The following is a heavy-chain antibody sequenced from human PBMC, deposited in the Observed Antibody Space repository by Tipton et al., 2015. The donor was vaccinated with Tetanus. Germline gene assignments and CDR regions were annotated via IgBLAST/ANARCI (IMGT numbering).Heavy chain of an antibody. D-gene: IGHD3/OR15-3a*01. CDR3: ARHRWNPDFFDDGGLPVGWFFDY. CDR1: GDSISSGPDF. J-gene: IGHJ4*02. V-gene: IGHV4-39*01. Sequence: LRLSCNVSGDSISSGPDFWGWIRQPPGKKPEWIGSILHTGSTSYNPSLKSRFTISVEASKNQFSLRLTSVTAADTAVYYCARHRWNPDFFDDGGLPVGWFFDYWGQGTLVTVSS. CDR2: ILHTGST.